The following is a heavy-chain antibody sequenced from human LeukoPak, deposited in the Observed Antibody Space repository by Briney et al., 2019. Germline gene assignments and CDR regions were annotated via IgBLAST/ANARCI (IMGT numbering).Heavy chain of an antibody. D-gene: IGHD3-10*01. Sequence: ASVKVSCKASGYTFTGYYMHWVRQAPGQGLEWMGWINPNSGGTNYAQKFQGRVTMTRDTSISTAYMELSSLRSDDTAVYYCARTYYYCSGRVFWGAFDIWGQGTMVTVSS. CDR2: INPNSGGT. CDR3: ARTYYYCSGRVFWGAFDI. V-gene: IGHV1-2*02. J-gene: IGHJ3*02. CDR1: GYTFTGYY.